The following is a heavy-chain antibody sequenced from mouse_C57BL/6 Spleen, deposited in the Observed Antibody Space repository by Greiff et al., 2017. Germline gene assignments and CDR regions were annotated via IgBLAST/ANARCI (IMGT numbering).Heavy chain of an antibody. CDR2: IYPSDSET. J-gene: IGHJ2*01. CDR3: ARRDDYEHFDY. Sequence: VQLQQPGAELVRPGSSVKLSCKASGYTFTSYWMDWVKQRPGQGLEWIGNIYPSDSETHYNQKFKDKATLTVDKSSSTAYMQLSSLTSEDSAVYYCARRDDYEHFDYWGQGTTLTVSS. D-gene: IGHD2-4*01. V-gene: IGHV1-61*01. CDR1: GYTFTSYW.